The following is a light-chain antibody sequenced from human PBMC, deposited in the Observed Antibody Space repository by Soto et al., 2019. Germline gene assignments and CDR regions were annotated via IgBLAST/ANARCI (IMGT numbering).Light chain of an antibody. V-gene: IGLV2-14*01. CDR3: SSYTTRGTLV. J-gene: IGLJ3*02. CDR1: TSDIGAYNY. Sequence: QSVLTQPASVSESPGQSITISCTGTTSDIGAYNYVSWYQHNPGNAPKLMIYEVTIRPSGVSSRFSGSKSGSTASLTITGLQSDDEADYYCSSYTTRGTLVFGGGTKLTVL. CDR2: EVT.